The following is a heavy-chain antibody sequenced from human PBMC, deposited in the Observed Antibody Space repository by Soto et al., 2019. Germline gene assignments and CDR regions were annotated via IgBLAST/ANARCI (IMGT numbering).Heavy chain of an antibody. CDR2: TYSSGTT. CDR1: GFTVSINY. J-gene: IGHJ4*02. CDR3: ARVKTVTGYYFES. V-gene: IGHV3-53*01. D-gene: IGHD3-9*01. Sequence: WGSLRLSCSASGFTVSINYMSWGRQAPGKGLEWVSVTYSSGTTLYADSVTGRFTISRDNSKNTLYLQMNRLRAEDTAVYYCARVKTVTGYYFESWGQGALVTVSS.